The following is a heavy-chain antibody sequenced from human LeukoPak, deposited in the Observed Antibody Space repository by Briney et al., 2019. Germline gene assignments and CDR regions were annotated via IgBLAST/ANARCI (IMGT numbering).Heavy chain of an antibody. CDR1: GFTFSNYW. CDR2: INGDGIST. Sequence: QSGGSLRLSCAASGFTFSNYWMHWVRQAPGKGLVWVSRINGDGISTGYADSVKGRFTVSRDNAKKTLYLQMNSLRAEDTAVYYCARDVGNFDYWGQGTLVTVSS. J-gene: IGHJ4*02. V-gene: IGHV3-74*01. CDR3: ARDVGNFDY.